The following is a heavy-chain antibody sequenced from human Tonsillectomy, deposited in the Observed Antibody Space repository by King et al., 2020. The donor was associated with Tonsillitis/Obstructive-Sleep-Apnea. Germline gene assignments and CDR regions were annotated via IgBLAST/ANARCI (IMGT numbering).Heavy chain of an antibody. D-gene: IGHD3-16*02. CDR3: VRDLRMITCGVVVVMGDY. J-gene: IGHJ4*02. V-gene: IGHV1-46*04. Sequence: QLVQSGAEVKKPGASVKVSCKASGYTLTNYYMHWVRQAPGKGLEWMAVINRSGGSTSYAQKLKGRVTMSRDTSKGTFYMQRRRLRAEDTAVYYCVRDLRMITCGVVVVMGDYWGQGTLVTVSS. CDR2: INRSGGST. CDR1: GYTLTNYY.